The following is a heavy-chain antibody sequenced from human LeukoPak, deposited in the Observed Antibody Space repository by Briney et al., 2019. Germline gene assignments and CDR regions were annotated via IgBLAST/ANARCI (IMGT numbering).Heavy chain of an antibody. Sequence: PGGSLRLSCAASGFTFDDYAMHWVRQAPGKGLEWVSGINWNSGSIDYADSVKGRFTISRDNAKNSLYLQIHSLRAEDTAVYYCAKDRWGYSYGGDWGQGTLVTVSS. J-gene: IGHJ4*02. D-gene: IGHD5-18*01. CDR2: INWNSGSI. V-gene: IGHV3-9*01. CDR3: AKDRWGYSYGGD. CDR1: GFTFDDYA.